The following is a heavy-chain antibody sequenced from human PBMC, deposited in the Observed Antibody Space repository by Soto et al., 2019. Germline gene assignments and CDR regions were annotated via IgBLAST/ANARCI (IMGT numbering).Heavy chain of an antibody. V-gene: IGHV3-23*01. CDR1: GFTFSNYA. Sequence: EVQLLESGGGLVQPGGSLRLSCAASGFTFSNYAMSWVRQAPGKGLEWVSTISGSGGSTYYADSVKGRCTISRDNSKNTLYLQMNTLRAEDTAIYYCAKANRYCSGSNCYTFDYWGQGTLVTVSS. CDR3: AKANRYCSGSNCYTFDY. J-gene: IGHJ4*02. D-gene: IGHD2-15*01. CDR2: ISGSGGST.